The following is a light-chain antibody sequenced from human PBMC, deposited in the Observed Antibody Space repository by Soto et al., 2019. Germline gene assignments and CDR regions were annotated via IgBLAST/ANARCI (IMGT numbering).Light chain of an antibody. CDR2: RAS. CDR1: QSINMW. Sequence: DIQMTQSPSTLSASEGDRVTITCRASQSINMWLAWYQQKPGKAPKLLIYRASSLESGVPSRFSGSGSGTEFTLTISSLQSEDFATYYCLQYITDFRTFGQGTKVDIK. CDR3: LQYITDFRT. V-gene: IGKV1-5*03. J-gene: IGKJ1*01.